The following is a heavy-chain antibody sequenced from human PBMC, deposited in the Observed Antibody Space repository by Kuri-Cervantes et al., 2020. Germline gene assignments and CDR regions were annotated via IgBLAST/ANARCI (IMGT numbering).Heavy chain of an antibody. J-gene: IGHJ4*02. Sequence: GESLKISCAASGFTFSSYWMSWVRQAPGKGLEWVSAISGSGGSTYYADSVKGRFTISRDNSKNTLYLQMNSLRAEDTAVYYCAKSVVPAASGDYWGQGTLVTVSS. CDR1: GFTFSSYW. V-gene: IGHV3-23*01. CDR3: AKSVVPAASGDY. D-gene: IGHD2-2*01. CDR2: ISGSGGST.